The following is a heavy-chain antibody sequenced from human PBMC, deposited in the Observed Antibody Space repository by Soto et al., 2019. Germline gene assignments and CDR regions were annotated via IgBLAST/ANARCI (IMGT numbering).Heavy chain of an antibody. J-gene: IGHJ4*01. CDR3: TSRTGSHY. D-gene: IGHD1-1*01. Sequence: EVQLVESGGGLVKPGGSLRLSCAASGFTFSNAWMSWVRQAPGKGLEWVGRIKSKTDCGTTDDPAQVKGRFTISRDDSKNTLYLQMNSLKTEDTALYYCTSRTGSHYSGHGTLVTVSS. CDR2: IKSKTDCGTT. V-gene: IGHV3-15*01. CDR1: GFTFSNAW.